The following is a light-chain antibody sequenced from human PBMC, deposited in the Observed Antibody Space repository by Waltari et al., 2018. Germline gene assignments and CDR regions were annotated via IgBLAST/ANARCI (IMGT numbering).Light chain of an antibody. Sequence: SYVLTQPPSVSVAPGTTATITCGGINIASKGVHWYQQKPGLAPVLFIYDDHDRPSGIPERFSGSNSGDTATLTISGVEAGDDADYYCQVWDSSSDHVIFGGGTKLTVL. V-gene: IGLV3-21*04. CDR1: NIASKG. CDR2: DDH. CDR3: QVWDSSSDHVI. J-gene: IGLJ2*01.